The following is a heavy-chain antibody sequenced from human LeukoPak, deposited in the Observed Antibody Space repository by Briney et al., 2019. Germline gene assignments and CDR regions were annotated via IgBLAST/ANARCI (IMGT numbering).Heavy chain of an antibody. CDR3: ASHGDYSGDAFDI. D-gene: IGHD4-17*01. Sequence: ASVKVSCKASGYTFTSYGISWVRQAPGQGLEWMGRIIPILGIANYAQKFQGRVTITADKSTSTAYMELSSLRSEDTAVYYCASHGDYSGDAFDIWGQGTMVTVSS. CDR2: IIPILGIA. V-gene: IGHV1-69*04. CDR1: GYTFTSYG. J-gene: IGHJ3*02.